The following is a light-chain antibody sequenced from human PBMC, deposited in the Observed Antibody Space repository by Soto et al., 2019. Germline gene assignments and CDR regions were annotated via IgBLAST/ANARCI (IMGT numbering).Light chain of an antibody. CDR3: QQYNNWRT. J-gene: IGKJ1*01. Sequence: EIVLTQSPGTLSLSPGERATLSCRASQSVSRNYLVWYQQKPGQAPRLLIYGASGRATGIPDRFSGSGSGTEFTLTIRSLQSEDFAVYYCQQYNNWRTFGQGTKVDIK. CDR2: GAS. V-gene: IGKV3-20*01. CDR1: QSVSRNY.